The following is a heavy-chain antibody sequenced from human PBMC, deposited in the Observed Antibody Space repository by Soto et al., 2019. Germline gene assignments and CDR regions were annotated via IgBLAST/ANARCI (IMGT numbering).Heavy chain of an antibody. D-gene: IGHD3-10*01. CDR3: ARGFTAGVDY. J-gene: IGHJ4*02. V-gene: IGHV1-8*01. CDR2: MEPSSGKT. Sequence: GASVKVSCKASGYSFTSLDINWVRQTTGQGLEWMGWMEPSSGKTGYAQRFQDRVTMTRDTSINTAYMELRSLTSDDTAFYYCARGFTAGVDYWGQGTLVTVSS. CDR1: GYSFTSLD.